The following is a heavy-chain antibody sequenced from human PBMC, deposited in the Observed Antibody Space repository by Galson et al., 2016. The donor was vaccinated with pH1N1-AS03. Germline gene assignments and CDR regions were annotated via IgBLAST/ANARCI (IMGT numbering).Heavy chain of an antibody. D-gene: IGHD3-3*01. J-gene: IGHJ3*01. CDR3: ARGKDFWSGYPDDPFDL. CDR2: IKQDGSET. Sequence: SLRLSCAASGFSFSGYWMTWVRQAPGKGLDWVANIKQDGSETYSVGSVVGRFTISRDNAQNSLFLQMNSLRAEDTAVYYCARGKDFWSGYPDDPFDLWGQGTMVTVSS. CDR1: GFSFSGYW. V-gene: IGHV3-7*03.